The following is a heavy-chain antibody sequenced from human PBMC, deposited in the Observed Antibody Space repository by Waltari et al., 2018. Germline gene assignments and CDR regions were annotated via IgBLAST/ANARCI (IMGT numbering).Heavy chain of an antibody. CDR3: ARLNDDHDFQALDF. D-gene: IGHD1-1*01. Sequence: EQQLLESGGGFVQPGGSLKLLCAASGFSFGTYARTWVRQAPGKGLEWVLGISGSGDSIYYADSVKGRFTISRDNSKNTLTLQVNSLRGEDTAVYYCARLNDDHDFQALDFWGQGTLVTVSS. CDR1: GFSFGTYA. V-gene: IGHV3-23*01. CDR2: ISGSGDSI. J-gene: IGHJ4*02.